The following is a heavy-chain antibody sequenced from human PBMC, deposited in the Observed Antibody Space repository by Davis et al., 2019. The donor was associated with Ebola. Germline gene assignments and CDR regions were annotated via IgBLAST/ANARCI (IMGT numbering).Heavy chain of an antibody. CDR2: IIPILGIA. V-gene: IGHV1-69*02. CDR1: GGTFSSYT. Sequence: AASVKVSCKASGGTFSSYTISWVRQAPGQGLEWMGRIIPILGIANYAQKFQGRVTITADESTSTAYMELSSLRSEDTAVYYCARGGYGDYPPYFDYWGQGTLVTVSS. J-gene: IGHJ4*02. D-gene: IGHD4-17*01. CDR3: ARGGYGDYPPYFDY.